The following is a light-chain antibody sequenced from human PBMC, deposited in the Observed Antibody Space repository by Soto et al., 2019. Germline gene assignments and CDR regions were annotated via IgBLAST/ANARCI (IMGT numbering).Light chain of an antibody. CDR3: LSYADPAYV. V-gene: IGLV2-8*01. J-gene: IGLJ1*01. Sequence: QSVLTQPPSASGSPGQSVTISCAGTSSDVGGYNYVSWYQQYPGKVPKLMIYEVSERPSAVPDRFSGSKSGNTAFLAVSGLQAEDEADYYCLSYADPAYVFGTGTKLTVL. CDR1: SSDVGGYNY. CDR2: EVS.